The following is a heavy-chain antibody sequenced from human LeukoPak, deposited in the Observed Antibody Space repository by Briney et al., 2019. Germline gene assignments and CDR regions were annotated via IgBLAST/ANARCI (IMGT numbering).Heavy chain of an antibody. CDR1: GYTFTSYG. Sequence: ASVKVSCKTSGYTFTSYGNSWVRQAPGQGLEWMGWISAYNGNTNYAQKFQARVSMTTDTSTSTAYMELRSLRSDDTAVYYCARDPGAYGDGCDYWGQGTPVTVSS. CDR2: ISAYNGNT. V-gene: IGHV1-18*01. J-gene: IGHJ4*02. CDR3: ARDPGAYGDGCDY. D-gene: IGHD4-17*01.